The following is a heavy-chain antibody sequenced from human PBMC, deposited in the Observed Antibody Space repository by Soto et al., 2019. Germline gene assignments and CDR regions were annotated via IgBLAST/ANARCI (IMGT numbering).Heavy chain of an antibody. CDR1: GYFISNGYY. V-gene: IGHV4-38-2*02. J-gene: IGHJ4*02. CDR3: ARDANYGLYYFDH. D-gene: IGHD3-10*01. Sequence: SETLSLTCAVSGYFISNGYYWDWIRQPPGKGLEWIGSIYPTGTTYYNPSLKSRVTISVDTSKNHFSLKLTSVTAADTAVYYCARDANYGLYYFDHWGQGTLVTVSS. CDR2: IYPTGTT.